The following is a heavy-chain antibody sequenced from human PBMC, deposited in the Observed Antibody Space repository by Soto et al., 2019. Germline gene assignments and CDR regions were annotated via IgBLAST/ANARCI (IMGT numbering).Heavy chain of an antibody. D-gene: IGHD2-15*01. Sequence: QVQLQESGPGLVKPSETLSLTCTVSGGSFSTGSYYWSWIRQPPGKVLEWIGNIYYSGSTNYNPPLQSRVPISVDTSKNQFSQKPSSVTAADTAVYYCARDSTGNTPPYYYYYGMDVWGQGTTVTVAS. CDR3: ARDSTGNTPPYYYYYGMDV. J-gene: IGHJ6*02. V-gene: IGHV4-61*01. CDR1: GGSFSTGSYY. CDR2: IYYSGST.